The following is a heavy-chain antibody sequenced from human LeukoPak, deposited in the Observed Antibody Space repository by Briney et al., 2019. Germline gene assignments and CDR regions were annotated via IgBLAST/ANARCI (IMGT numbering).Heavy chain of an antibody. CDR1: GYTFTGYY. Sequence: ASVKVSXKASGYTFTGYYMHWVRQAPGQGLEWMGWINPNSGGTNYAQKFQGRVTMTRDTSISTAYMELSRLRSDDTAVYYCARGGEDYYDSSGYCLDYWGQGTLVTVSS. V-gene: IGHV1-2*02. CDR3: ARGGEDYYDSSGYCLDY. J-gene: IGHJ4*02. D-gene: IGHD3-22*01. CDR2: INPNSGGT.